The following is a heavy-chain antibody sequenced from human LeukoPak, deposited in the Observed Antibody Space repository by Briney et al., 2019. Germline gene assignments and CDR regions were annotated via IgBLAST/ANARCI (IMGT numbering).Heavy chain of an antibody. D-gene: IGHD3-22*01. CDR3: ARISGDYYNGYFDL. CDR2: ISYSGST. J-gene: IGHJ2*01. V-gene: IGHV4-39*01. CDR1: GGSISSSSYY. Sequence: SETLSLTCTVSGGSISSSSYYWGWIRQPPGKGLEWIGSISYSGSTYYNPSLKSRVTISVDTSKNQFSLNLSAVTAADTAIYCCARISGDYYNGYFDLWGRGTLVTVSS.